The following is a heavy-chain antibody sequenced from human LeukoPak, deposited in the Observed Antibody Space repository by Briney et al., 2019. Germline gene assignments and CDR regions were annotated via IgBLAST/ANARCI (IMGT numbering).Heavy chain of an antibody. Sequence: ASVKVSCKASGYTFTSYYMHWVRQAPGQGLEWMGIIDPSGGSTSYAQKFQGRVTMTRDTSTSTVYMELSSLRSEDTAVYYCARDLSQQLVVDYWGQGTLVTVSS. J-gene: IGHJ4*02. CDR1: GYTFTSYY. D-gene: IGHD6-6*01. CDR3: ARDLSQQLVVDY. CDR2: IDPSGGST. V-gene: IGHV1-46*01.